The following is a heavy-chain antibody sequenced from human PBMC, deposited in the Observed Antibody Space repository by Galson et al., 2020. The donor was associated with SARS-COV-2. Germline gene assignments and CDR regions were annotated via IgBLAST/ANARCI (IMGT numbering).Heavy chain of an antibody. CDR2: RKEKRGGT. D-gene: IGHD5-18*01. CDR1: GDTFTGYY. J-gene: IGHJ3*02. CDR3: ARDGTAMVTNGFDI. V-gene: IGHV1-2*02. Sequence: ASVKVSCKASGDTFTGYYMHWGRQGGGKGIEGRGWRKEKRGGTNYAQKFQGRVTMTRDTSISIAYMELSRLRSDDTAVYYCARDGTAMVTNGFDIWGQGTMVTVSS.